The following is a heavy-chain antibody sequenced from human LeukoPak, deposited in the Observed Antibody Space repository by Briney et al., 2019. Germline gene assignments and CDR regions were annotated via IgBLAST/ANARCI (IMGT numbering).Heavy chain of an antibody. D-gene: IGHD4-23*01. Sequence: SETLSLTCTVSGGSISSSSYYWGWIRQPPGKGLEWIGSIYYSASTYYNPSLKSRVTISVDTSKNQFSLKLTSVTAADTAVYYCATTKVVTHADAFDIWGQGTTVTVSS. CDR3: ATTKVVTHADAFDI. V-gene: IGHV4-39*01. CDR2: IYYSAST. CDR1: GGSISSSSYY. J-gene: IGHJ3*02.